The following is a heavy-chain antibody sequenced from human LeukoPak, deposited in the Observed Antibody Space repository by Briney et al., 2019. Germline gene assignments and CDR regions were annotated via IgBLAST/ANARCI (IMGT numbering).Heavy chain of an antibody. D-gene: IGHD3-10*01. Sequence: PSETLSLTCTVSGGSISSDYWSWIRQPPGKGLEGIGYIYATGSTNYNPSLKSRVTISLDTSKNQFSLNLRSVTAADTAVYYCARHGSVRSPLGPWGQGTLVTVSS. CDR1: GGSISSDY. V-gene: IGHV4-4*09. CDR2: IYATGST. J-gene: IGHJ5*02. CDR3: ARHGSVRSPLGP.